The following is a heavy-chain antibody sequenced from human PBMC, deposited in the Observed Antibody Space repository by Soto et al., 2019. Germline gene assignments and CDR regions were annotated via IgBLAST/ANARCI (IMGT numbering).Heavy chain of an antibody. CDR2: IRSKTYGGTT. CDR1: GFTFGDYD. V-gene: IGHV3-49*04. CDR3: TSWGSLAY. J-gene: IGHJ4*02. Sequence: LRLSCTVSGFTFGDYDMSWVRQAPGKGLEWVGFIRSKTYGGTTEDAASVKGRFTISRDDSKSIAYLQMNSLKTEDTAVYYCTSWGSLAYWGQGTLVTVSS. D-gene: IGHD3-16*01.